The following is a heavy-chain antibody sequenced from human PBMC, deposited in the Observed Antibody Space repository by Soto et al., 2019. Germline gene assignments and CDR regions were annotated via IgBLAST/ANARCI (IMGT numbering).Heavy chain of an antibody. J-gene: IGHJ5*02. CDR3: ARYVNPYDTAVWFDP. D-gene: IGHD3-9*01. Sequence: QVQLQESGPGLVKPSETLSLTCTVSGGSTRNYFWSWIRQPPGKGLEWIGCIYYSGTTNYNSSLKSRVTISLDTSKYQFSLRLRSVTAADTAVYYCARYVNPYDTAVWFDPWGQGTLVTVSS. CDR1: GGSTRNYF. CDR2: IYYSGTT. V-gene: IGHV4-59*01.